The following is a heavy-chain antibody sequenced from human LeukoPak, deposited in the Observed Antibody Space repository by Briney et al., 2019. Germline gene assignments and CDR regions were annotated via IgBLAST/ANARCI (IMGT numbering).Heavy chain of an antibody. Sequence: PGGSLRLSCAASGFTFSSYAMSWVRQAPGKGLEWVSAISGSGGSTYYADSVKGRFTISRDNSKNTLYLQMNSPRAEDTAVYYCAKNKLMVRGVTPYYYYGMDVWGQGTTVTVSS. CDR3: AKNKLMVRGVTPYYYYGMDV. D-gene: IGHD3-10*01. CDR1: GFTFSSYA. CDR2: ISGSGGST. J-gene: IGHJ6*02. V-gene: IGHV3-23*01.